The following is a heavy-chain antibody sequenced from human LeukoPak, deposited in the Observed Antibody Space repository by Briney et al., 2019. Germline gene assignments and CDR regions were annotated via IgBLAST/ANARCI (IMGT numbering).Heavy chain of an antibody. V-gene: IGHV4-59*01. Sequence: SETLSLTCTVSGGSISSYYWSWIRQPPGKGLEWIGYIYYSGSTNYNPSLKSRVTISVDTSKIQFSLKLSSVTAADATVYYCARVGRFGDYDFDYWGQGTLVTVSS. CDR1: GGSISSYY. CDR2: IYYSGST. D-gene: IGHD4-17*01. J-gene: IGHJ4*02. CDR3: ARVGRFGDYDFDY.